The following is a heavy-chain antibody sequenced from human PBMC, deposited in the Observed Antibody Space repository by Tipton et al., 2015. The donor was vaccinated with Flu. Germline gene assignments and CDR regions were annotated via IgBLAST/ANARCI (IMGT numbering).Heavy chain of an antibody. CDR1: GFTVTSTY. J-gene: IGHJ3*02. V-gene: IGHV3-53*01. D-gene: IGHD3-22*01. Sequence: SLRLSCAASGFTVTSTYMIWVRQAPGKGLEWVSRVYSGGSTFYADSVKGRFTIPRDNSKNTLYLQINSLRAEDTAVYYCARGGYYDSSGYSAGAFDIWGQGTMVTVSS. CDR2: VYSGGST. CDR3: ARGGYYDSSGYSAGAFDI.